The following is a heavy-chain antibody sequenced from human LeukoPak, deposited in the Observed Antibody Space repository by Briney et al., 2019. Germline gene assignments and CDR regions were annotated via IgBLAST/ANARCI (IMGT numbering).Heavy chain of an antibody. CDR3: ARGGSYFDISRYYFY. V-gene: IGHV3-53*01. CDR1: GFTISSKY. J-gene: IGHJ4*02. Sequence: HPGGSLRLSCAASGFTISSKYMSWVRQAPGKGLEWVSVIYSGGSTYYADSVKGRFTISRDNSKNTLYLQMNSLRTEDTAVYYCARGGSYFDISRYYFYWGQGTLVTVSS. CDR2: IYSGGST. D-gene: IGHD3-22*01.